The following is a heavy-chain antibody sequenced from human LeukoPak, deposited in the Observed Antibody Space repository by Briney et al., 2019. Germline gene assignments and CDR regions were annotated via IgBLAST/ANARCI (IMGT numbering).Heavy chain of an antibody. CDR3: ARDCGGDCYSDYCYYGMDV. CDR2: IIPILGIA. CDR1: GGTFSSYA. D-gene: IGHD2-21*02. J-gene: IGHJ6*02. Sequence: ASVKVSCKASGGTFSSYAISWVRQAPGQGLEWMGRIIPILGIANYAQKFQGRVTITADKSTSTAYMELSSLRSEDTAVYYCARDCGGDCYSDYCYYGMDVWGQGTTVTVSS. V-gene: IGHV1-69*04.